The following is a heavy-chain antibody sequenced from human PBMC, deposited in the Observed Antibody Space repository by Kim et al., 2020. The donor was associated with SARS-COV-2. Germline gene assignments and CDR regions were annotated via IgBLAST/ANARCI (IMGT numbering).Heavy chain of an antibody. J-gene: IGHJ6*02. V-gene: IGHV1-8*01. Sequence: ASVKVSCKASGYTFTSYDINWVRQATGQGLEWMGWMNPNSGNTGYAQKFQGRVTMTRYTSISTAYMELSSLRSEDTAVYYCRASGYSSSWPFYYYYGMDVWGQGTTVTVSS. D-gene: IGHD6-13*01. CDR1: GYTFTSYD. CDR2: MNPNSGNT. CDR3: RASGYSSSWPFYYYYGMDV.